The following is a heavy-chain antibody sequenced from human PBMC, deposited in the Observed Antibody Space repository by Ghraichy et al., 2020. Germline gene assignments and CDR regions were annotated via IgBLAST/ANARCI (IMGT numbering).Heavy chain of an antibody. D-gene: IGHD6-19*01. Sequence: GGSLRLSCAASGFTFSSYAMHWVRQAPGKGLEWVAVISYDGSNKYYADSVKGRFTISRDNSKNTLYLQMNSLRAEDTAVYYCARDLAVAGRNFDYWGQGTLVTVSS. CDR3: ARDLAVAGRNFDY. CDR2: ISYDGSNK. J-gene: IGHJ4*02. V-gene: IGHV3-30-3*01. CDR1: GFTFSSYA.